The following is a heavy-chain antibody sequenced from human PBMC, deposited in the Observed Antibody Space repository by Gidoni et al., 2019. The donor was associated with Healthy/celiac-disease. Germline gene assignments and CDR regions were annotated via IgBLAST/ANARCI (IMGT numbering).Heavy chain of an antibody. CDR3: ASTTLHYYDSSGYYYVS. V-gene: IGHV4-34*01. CDR1: GGSFSGYY. J-gene: IGHJ5*02. CDR2: INHIGST. Sequence: QVQLQQWGAGLLKPSETLSLTCAVYGGSFSGYYWSWIRQPPGKGLECIGEINHIGSTNYNPSLKSRVTISVDTSKNQFSLKLSSVTAADTAVYYCASTTLHYYDSSGYYYVSWGQGTLVTVSS. D-gene: IGHD3-22*01.